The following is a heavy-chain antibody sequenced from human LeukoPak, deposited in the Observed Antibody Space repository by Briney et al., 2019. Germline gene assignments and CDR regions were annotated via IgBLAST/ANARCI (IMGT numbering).Heavy chain of an antibody. Sequence: PSETLSLTCTVSGGSISSSSYYWGWIRQPPGKGLEWIGSIYYSGSTYYNPSLKSRVTISVDTSKNQFSLKLSSVTAADTAVYYCARPIYDSSGYSQNGGDYWGQGTLVTVSS. CDR2: IYYSGST. CDR3: ARPIYDSSGYSQNGGDY. J-gene: IGHJ4*02. CDR1: GGSISSSSYY. D-gene: IGHD3-22*01. V-gene: IGHV4-39*01.